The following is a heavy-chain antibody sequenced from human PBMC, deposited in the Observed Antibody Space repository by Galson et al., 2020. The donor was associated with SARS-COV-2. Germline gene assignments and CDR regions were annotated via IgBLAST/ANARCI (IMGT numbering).Heavy chain of an antibody. V-gene: IGHV3-7*03. CDR1: GFTFSSYW. D-gene: IGHD3-9*01. Sequence: GESLKISCAASGFTFSSYWMSWVRQAPGKGLEWVANIKQDGSEKYYVDSVKGRFTISRDNAKNSLYLQMNSLRAEDTAVYYCARVYYDILTGFDPWGQGTLVTVSP. CDR3: ARVYYDILTGFDP. J-gene: IGHJ5*02. CDR2: IKQDGSEK.